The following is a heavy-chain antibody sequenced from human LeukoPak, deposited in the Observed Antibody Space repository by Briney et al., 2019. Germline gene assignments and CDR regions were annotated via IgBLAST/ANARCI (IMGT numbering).Heavy chain of an antibody. CDR3: ARDHAVVSRFDP. CDR1: GYTFTRYG. Sequence: ASVEVSCKASGYTFTRYGISWVRQAPGQGLEWMGWISAYNGNTNYAQKLQGRVTMTTDTSTSTAYMELRSLRSDDTAVYYCARDHAVVSRFDPWGQGTLVTVSS. J-gene: IGHJ5*02. D-gene: IGHD6-19*01. CDR2: ISAYNGNT. V-gene: IGHV1-18*01.